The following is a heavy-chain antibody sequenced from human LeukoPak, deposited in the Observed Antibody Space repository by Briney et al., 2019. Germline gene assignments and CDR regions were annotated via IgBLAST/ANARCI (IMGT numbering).Heavy chain of an antibody. V-gene: IGHV3-7*01. CDR3: ARDLSGVTGYTYGRGIDY. J-gene: IGHJ4*01. CDR1: GFTFSSYW. Sequence: GGSLRLSCAASGFTFSSYWMSWVRQAPGKGLEWVANIKKDGSEKYYVDAVKGRFTISRDNAKSSLYLQMNSLRAEDTAIYYCARDLSGVTGYTYGRGIDYWGQGTLVTVSS. D-gene: IGHD5-18*01. CDR2: IKKDGSEK.